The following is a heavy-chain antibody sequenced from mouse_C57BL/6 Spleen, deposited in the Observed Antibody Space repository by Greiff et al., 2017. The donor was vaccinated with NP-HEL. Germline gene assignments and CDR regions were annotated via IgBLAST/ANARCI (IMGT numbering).Heavy chain of an antibody. V-gene: IGHV1-80*01. CDR3: ARGAEGGYFDY. CDR1: GYAFSSYW. Sequence: QVQLQQSGAELVKPGASVKISCKASGYAFSSYWMNWVQQRPGKGLEWIGQIYPGDGDTNYNGKFKGKATLTADKSSSTAYMQLSSLTSEESAVYFCARGAEGGYFDYWGQGTTLTVSS. D-gene: IGHD3-3*01. J-gene: IGHJ2*01. CDR2: IYPGDGDT.